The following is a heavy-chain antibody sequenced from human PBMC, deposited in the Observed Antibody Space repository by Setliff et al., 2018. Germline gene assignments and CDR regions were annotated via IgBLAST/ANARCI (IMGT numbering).Heavy chain of an antibody. Sequence: SETLSLTCAVSGFSISSGYYWSWIRQAPGKGLEWIGHVYYSEAANYNPSLKSRVTVSVDTSKNQFSLRLISVTAADTAVYYCARGGTFRYFDYWGQGTPVTVSS. CDR1: GFSISSGYY. V-gene: IGHV4-61*01. J-gene: IGHJ4*02. D-gene: IGHD5-12*01. CDR3: ARGGTFRYFDY. CDR2: VYYSEAA.